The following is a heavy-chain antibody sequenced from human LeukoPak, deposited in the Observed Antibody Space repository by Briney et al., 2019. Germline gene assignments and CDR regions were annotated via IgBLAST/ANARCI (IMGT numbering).Heavy chain of an antibody. V-gene: IGHV1-69*13. Sequence: SVKVSCKASGGTFSKYTISWVRQRPGQGLEWMGGITPLFGTANYAQKFQGRVTITADESASTAYMELSSLRSEDTAVYYCARVLSYYGDYDYYYYGMDVWGQGTTVTVSS. D-gene: IGHD4-17*01. CDR1: GGTFSKYT. CDR2: ITPLFGTA. CDR3: ARVLSYYGDYDYYYYGMDV. J-gene: IGHJ6*02.